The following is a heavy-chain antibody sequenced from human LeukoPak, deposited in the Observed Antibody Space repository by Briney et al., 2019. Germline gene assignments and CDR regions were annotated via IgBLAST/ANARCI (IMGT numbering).Heavy chain of an antibody. Sequence: GESLKISCKGSGYSFTSYWIGWVRQMPGKGLEWMGIIYPGDSDARYSPSFQGQVTISADKSISTAYLQWSSLKASDTAMYYCARPMVRGSDAFDIWGQGTMVTVSS. D-gene: IGHD3-10*01. CDR2: IYPGDSDA. CDR3: ARPMVRGSDAFDI. V-gene: IGHV5-51*01. CDR1: GYSFTSYW. J-gene: IGHJ3*02.